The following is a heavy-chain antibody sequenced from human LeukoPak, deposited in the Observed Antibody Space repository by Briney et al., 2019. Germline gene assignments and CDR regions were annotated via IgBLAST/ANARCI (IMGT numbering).Heavy chain of an antibody. CDR2: ISGSGGST. J-gene: IGHJ1*01. CDR1: GFTFSSYA. V-gene: IGHV3-23*01. Sequence: GGSLRLSCAASGFTFSSYAMSWVRQAPGKGLEWVSAISGSGGSTYYADSVKGRFTISRDNSKNTLYLQMNSLRAEDTAVYYCAKDRPPYSSGRWGYFQHWGQGTLVTVSS. D-gene: IGHD6-19*01. CDR3: AKDRPPYSSGRWGYFQH.